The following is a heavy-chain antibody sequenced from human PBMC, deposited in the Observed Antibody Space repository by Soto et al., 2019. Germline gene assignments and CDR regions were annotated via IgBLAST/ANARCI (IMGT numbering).Heavy chain of an antibody. Sequence: TSETLSLTCTVSGGYISSGGYHWSWIRQHPGKGREWIGYIYYSGSTYYNRSLNSRVTISVDTSKNQFSLKLCSVTAADTAVYYCARAGAVTTNNCFDPWGQGTLVTVSS. CDR1: GGYISSGGYH. CDR2: IYYSGST. J-gene: IGHJ5*02. CDR3: ARAGAVTTNNCFDP. V-gene: IGHV4-31*03. D-gene: IGHD4-4*01.